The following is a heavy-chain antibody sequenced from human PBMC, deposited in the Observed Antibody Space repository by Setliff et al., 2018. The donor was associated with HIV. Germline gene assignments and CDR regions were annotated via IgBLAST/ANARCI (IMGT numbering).Heavy chain of an antibody. J-gene: IGHJ6*03. Sequence: GASVKVSCKASGYTFTSYAMRWVRQAPGQRLEWMGWINAGNGNTKYSQKFQGRVTITRDTSASTAYMELSSLRSEDTAVYYCARAGYSSPSRMYSYYYYYYMDVWGKGTTVTVSS. D-gene: IGHD6-6*01. CDR2: INAGNGNT. CDR1: GYTFTSYA. CDR3: ARAGYSSPSRMYSYYYYYYMDV. V-gene: IGHV1-3*01.